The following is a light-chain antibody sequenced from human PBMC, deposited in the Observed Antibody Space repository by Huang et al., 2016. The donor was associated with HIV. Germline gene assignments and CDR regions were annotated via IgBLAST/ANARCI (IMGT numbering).Light chain of an antibody. CDR1: QNIGTN. J-gene: IGKJ4*01. CDR2: GAS. CDR3: QHYNNWPPLT. V-gene: IGKV3-15*01. Sequence: IVLTQAPVTLSVSPGEGAILSCRASQNIGTNLAWYQQRPGQAPRLLIYGASTRATGVPDRFSGSGSVTEFTLTLSSLQSEDFAVYYCQHYNNWPPLTFGGGTKVDI.